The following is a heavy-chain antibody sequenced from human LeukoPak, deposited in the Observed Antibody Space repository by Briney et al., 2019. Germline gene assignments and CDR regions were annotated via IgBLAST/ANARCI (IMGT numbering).Heavy chain of an antibody. CDR2: INPNSGGT. Sequence: ASVKVSCKASGYTFTGYYMHWVRQAPGQGLEWMGWINPNSGGTNYAQKFQGRVTMTRDTSISTAYMELSSLRSEDTAVYYCARVARYYDSSGYADYWGQGTLVTISS. CDR1: GYTFTGYY. D-gene: IGHD3-22*01. J-gene: IGHJ4*02. V-gene: IGHV1-2*02. CDR3: ARVARYYDSSGYADY.